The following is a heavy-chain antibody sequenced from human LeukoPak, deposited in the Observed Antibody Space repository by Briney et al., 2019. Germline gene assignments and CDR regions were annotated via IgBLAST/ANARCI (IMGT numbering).Heavy chain of an antibody. D-gene: IGHD5-24*01. J-gene: IGHJ4*02. CDR1: GYTFTGYY. CDR3: ARVRRDGYNPFDY. V-gene: IGHV1-2*02. CDR2: INPNSGGT. Sequence: GASVKVSCKASGYTFTGYYMHWVRQAPGQGLEWVGWINPNSGGTNYAQKFQGRVTMTRDTSISTAYVELSRLRSDDTAVYYCARVRRDGYNPFDYWGQGTLVTVSS.